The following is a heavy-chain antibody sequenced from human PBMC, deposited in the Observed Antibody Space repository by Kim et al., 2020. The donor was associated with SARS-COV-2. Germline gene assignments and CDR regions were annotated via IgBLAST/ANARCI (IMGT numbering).Heavy chain of an antibody. CDR3: VNVYSSY. Sequence: GGSLRLSCSASGFTFSSYAMHWVRQAPGKGLEYVSTISNNGGSTYYADSVKGRFTISRDNSKNTLYLQMSSLRSEDTALYYCVNVYSSYWGQGTLVTVSS. D-gene: IGHD6-19*01. CDR2: ISNNGGST. V-gene: IGHV3-64D*09. J-gene: IGHJ4*02. CDR1: GFTFSSYA.